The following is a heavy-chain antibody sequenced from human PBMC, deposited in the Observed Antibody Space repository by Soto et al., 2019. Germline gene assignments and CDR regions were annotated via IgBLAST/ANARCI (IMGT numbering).Heavy chain of an antibody. V-gene: IGHV4-4*07. D-gene: IGHD2-8*02. CDR3: ARGMTPPGAPAWYYFDS. Sequence: SETLSLTCTVSVASITGSSYWSWIRQRAGKGLEWIGRFSLSGTTNYNPSLRSRVTMSADVSKNQFSLRLTSVTAADTALYYCARGMTPPGAPAWYYFDSWGQGTLVTVSS. CDR2: FSLSGTT. J-gene: IGHJ4*02. CDR1: VASITGSSY.